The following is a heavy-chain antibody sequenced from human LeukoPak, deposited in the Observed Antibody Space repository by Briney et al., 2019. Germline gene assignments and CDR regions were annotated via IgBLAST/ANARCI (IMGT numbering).Heavy chain of an antibody. CDR1: GFTFSSYA. CDR3: VKFNDILTGYFDY. D-gene: IGHD3-9*01. Sequence: GGSLRLSCAASGFTFSSYAMSWVRQSPGKGLERVSAISGGGGSTYYAYYTDSVKGRFTISRDNSKSTLYLQMNSLRAEDTAVYFCVKFNDILTGYFDYWGQGTLVTVSS. V-gene: IGHV3-23*01. J-gene: IGHJ4*02. CDR2: ISGGGGST.